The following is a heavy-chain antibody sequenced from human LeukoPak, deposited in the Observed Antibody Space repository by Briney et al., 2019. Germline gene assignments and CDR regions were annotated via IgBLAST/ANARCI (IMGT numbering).Heavy chain of an antibody. CDR3: ARTTMVRGTYYMDV. Sequence: TSQTLSLTCTVSGGSISSSSYYWGWIRQPPGKGLEWIGYIYYSGYTNYKSSLKSRVTISVDTSKNQFSLKLSSVTAADTAVYYCARTTMVRGTYYMDVWGKGTTVTVSS. D-gene: IGHD3-10*01. J-gene: IGHJ6*03. CDR1: GGSISSSSYY. CDR2: IYYSGYT. V-gene: IGHV4-61*05.